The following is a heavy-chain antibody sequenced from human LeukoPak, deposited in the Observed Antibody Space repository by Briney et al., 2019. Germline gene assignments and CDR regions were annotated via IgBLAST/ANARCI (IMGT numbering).Heavy chain of an antibody. V-gene: IGHV3-9*01. CDR2: ITWDSGRI. Sequence: PGGSLRLSYAASGFTFHDHAMHWVRQVPGKGLEWVSSITWDSGRIGYADSVKGRFTISRDNAKNSLYLQVNSLRIEDTALYYCAKVLLPRGITPLDYWGQGTLVTVSS. J-gene: IGHJ4*02. D-gene: IGHD2-15*01. CDR1: GFTFHDHA. CDR3: AKVLLPRGITPLDY.